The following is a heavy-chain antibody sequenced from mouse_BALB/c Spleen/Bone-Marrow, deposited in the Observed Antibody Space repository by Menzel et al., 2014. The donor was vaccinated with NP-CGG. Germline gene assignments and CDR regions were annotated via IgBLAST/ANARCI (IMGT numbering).Heavy chain of an antibody. CDR3: TRDHYDYGNIYWYFDD. V-gene: IGHV1S81*02. CDR1: GYTFTSYY. J-gene: IGHJ1*01. D-gene: IGHD1-1*01. CDR2: INPSNGGT. Sequence: VQLQQSGAELVKPGASVKLSCKASGYTFTSYYMSWVKQRPGQGLEWIGGINPSNGGTNFNEKFKSKATLTVDKSSSNAFMKLSSMTSDDSAFYYSTRDHYDYGNIYWYFDDWGQGTTVTVSS.